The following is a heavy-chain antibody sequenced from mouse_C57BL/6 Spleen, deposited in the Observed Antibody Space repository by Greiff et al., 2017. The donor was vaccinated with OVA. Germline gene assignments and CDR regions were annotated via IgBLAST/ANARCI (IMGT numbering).Heavy chain of an antibody. Sequence: EVQVVESGPELVKPGASVKIPCKASGYTFTDYNMDWVKQSHGKSLEWIGDINPNNGGTIYNQKFKGKATLTVDKSSSTAYMELRSLTSEDTAVYYCARRGNWDDFDYWGQGTTLTVSS. CDR1: GYTFTDYN. CDR3: ARRGNWDDFDY. V-gene: IGHV1-18*01. CDR2: INPNNGGT. J-gene: IGHJ2*01. D-gene: IGHD4-1*01.